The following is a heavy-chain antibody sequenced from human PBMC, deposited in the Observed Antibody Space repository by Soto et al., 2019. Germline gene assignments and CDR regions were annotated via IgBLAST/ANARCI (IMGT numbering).Heavy chain of an antibody. CDR3: ARSGGCAYDSPMPEHFFDY. Sequence: GESLKISCKGSGYIFRTSWIGWVRQMPGKGLEWMGVIYPGDSDTKYSPSFEGQIIMSVDMSISTAYLQLNSLKASDTATYFCARSGGCAYDSPMPEHFFDYWGQGSLVTVSS. CDR1: GYIFRTSW. CDR2: IYPGDSDT. D-gene: IGHD3-22*01. V-gene: IGHV5-51*01. J-gene: IGHJ4*02.